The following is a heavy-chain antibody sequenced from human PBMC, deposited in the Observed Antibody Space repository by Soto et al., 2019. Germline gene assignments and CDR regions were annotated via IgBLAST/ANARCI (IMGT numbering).Heavy chain of an antibody. CDR2: ISGSGGST. CDR1: GFTFSSYA. D-gene: IGHD3-3*01. Sequence: GGSLRLSCAASGFTFSSYAMSWVRQAPGKGLEWVSAISGSGGSTYYADSVKGRFTISRDNSKNTLYLQMNSLRAEDTAVYYCAKEATIFGVVINSALDYWGQGTLVTVSS. CDR3: AKEATIFGVVINSALDY. J-gene: IGHJ4*02. V-gene: IGHV3-23*01.